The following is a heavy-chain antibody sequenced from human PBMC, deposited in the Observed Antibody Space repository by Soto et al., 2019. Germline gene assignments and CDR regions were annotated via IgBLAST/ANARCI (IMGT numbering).Heavy chain of an antibody. Sequence: GESLKISCMGSGYKVSTWHNFTSYWIAWVRKMPGEELEWMGIIYPGDSETRYSPSFQGQVTISADKSINTAYLQWRSLKASDTAIYYCARGAERTQLRYLDWVCGFWGQGTPVTVS. CDR2: IYPGDSET. J-gene: IGHJ4*02. V-gene: IGHV5-51*01. CDR3: ARGAERTQLRYLDWVCGF. CDR1: GYKVSTWHNFTSYW. D-gene: IGHD3-9*01.